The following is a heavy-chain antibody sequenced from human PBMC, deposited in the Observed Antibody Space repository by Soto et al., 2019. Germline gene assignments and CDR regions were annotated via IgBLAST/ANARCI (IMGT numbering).Heavy chain of an antibody. Sequence: SETLSLTCAAYGGSFSGYYWSWIRQPPGKGLEWIGEINHSGSTNYNPSLKSRVTISVDTSKNQFSLKLSSVTAADTAVYYCARGFHDILTGFNWFDPWGQGTLVTVSS. CDR3: ARGFHDILTGFNWFDP. J-gene: IGHJ5*02. V-gene: IGHV4-34*01. CDR1: GGSFSGYY. CDR2: INHSGST. D-gene: IGHD3-9*01.